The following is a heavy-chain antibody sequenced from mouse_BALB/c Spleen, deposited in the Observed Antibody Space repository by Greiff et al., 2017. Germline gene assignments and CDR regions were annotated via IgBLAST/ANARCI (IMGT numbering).Heavy chain of an antibody. J-gene: IGHJ4*01. V-gene: IGHV1-54*03. CDR1: GYAFTNYL. Sequence: VQLQQSGAELVRPGTSVKVSCKASGYAFTNYLIEWVKQRPGQGLEWIGVINPGSGGTNYNEKFKGKATLTADKSSSTAYMQLSSLTSDDSAVYFCARRWDDAMDYWGQGTSVTVSS. CDR2: INPGSGGT. D-gene: IGHD4-1*01. CDR3: ARRWDDAMDY.